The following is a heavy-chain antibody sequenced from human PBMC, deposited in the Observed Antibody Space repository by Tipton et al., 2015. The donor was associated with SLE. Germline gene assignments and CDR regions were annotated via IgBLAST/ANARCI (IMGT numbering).Heavy chain of an antibody. CDR3: AKGGTTVVTPSYYGMDV. J-gene: IGHJ6*02. D-gene: IGHD4-23*01. CDR2: IRYDGSNK. V-gene: IGHV3-30*02. Sequence: GSLRLSCAASGFTFSSYGMHWVRQAPGKGLEWVAFIRYDGSNKYYADSVKGRFTISRDNSKNTLYLQMNSLRAEDTAVYYCAKGGTTVVTPSYYGMDVWGQGTTVTVSS. CDR1: GFTFSSYG.